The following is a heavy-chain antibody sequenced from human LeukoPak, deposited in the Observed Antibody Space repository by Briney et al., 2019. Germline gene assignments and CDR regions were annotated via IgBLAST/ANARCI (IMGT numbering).Heavy chain of an antibody. Sequence: GGSLRLSCAASGFTFDDYAMHWVRQAPGKGLEWVSGISWNSGSIGYADSVKSRFTISRDNAKNSLYLQMNSLRAEDTALYYCAKDKKRYYYDSSGYPDYWGQGTLVTVSS. V-gene: IGHV3-9*01. J-gene: IGHJ4*02. CDR2: ISWNSGSI. D-gene: IGHD3-22*01. CDR1: GFTFDDYA. CDR3: AKDKKRYYYDSSGYPDY.